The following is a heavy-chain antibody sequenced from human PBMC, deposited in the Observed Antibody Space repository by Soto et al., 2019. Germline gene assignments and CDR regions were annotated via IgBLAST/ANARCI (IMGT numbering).Heavy chain of an antibody. CDR3: ATYGARVIYDY. J-gene: IGHJ4*02. D-gene: IGHD4-17*01. Sequence: EVQLVQSGGGLVQPGGSLRLSCAASGMTFSSYWMSWVRQAPGKGLEWVANIKKDGTEKNYVDSVEGRFTIFRDNARNSLYLQMNSLRAEDTAVYYCATYGARVIYDYWGQGTLVTVSS. V-gene: IGHV3-7*01. CDR2: IKKDGTEK. CDR1: GMTFSSYW.